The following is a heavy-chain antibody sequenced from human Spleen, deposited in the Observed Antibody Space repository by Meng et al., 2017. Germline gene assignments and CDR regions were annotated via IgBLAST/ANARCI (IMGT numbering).Heavy chain of an antibody. J-gene: IGHJ5*02. CDR1: GRSFIDFY. V-gene: IGHV4-34*01. CDR2: IYHSGTT. Sequence: QGQLQRWGAGLLKPSGTLALPFVVSGRSFIDFYWGWIRQHPERGLEWIGYIYHSGTTSYHPSLKSRITISLDTSQNKFSLEVASVTAADTAVYYCARQLRYFDWFDLWGQGTLVTVSS. D-gene: IGHD3-9*01. CDR3: ARQLRYFDWFDL.